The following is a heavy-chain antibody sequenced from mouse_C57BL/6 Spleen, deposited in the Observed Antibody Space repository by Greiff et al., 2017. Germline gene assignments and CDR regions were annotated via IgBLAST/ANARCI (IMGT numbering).Heavy chain of an antibody. V-gene: IGHV2-2*01. Sequence: QVQLKESGPGLVQPSQSLSITCTVSGFSLTSYGVHWVRQSPGKGLEWLGVIWSGGSTDYNAAFISRLSISKDNSKSQVFFKMNSLQADDTAIYYCARKNYYGNYRYYAMDYWGQGTSVTVSS. CDR2: IWSGGST. J-gene: IGHJ4*01. D-gene: IGHD2-1*01. CDR3: ARKNYYGNYRYYAMDY. CDR1: GFSLTSYG.